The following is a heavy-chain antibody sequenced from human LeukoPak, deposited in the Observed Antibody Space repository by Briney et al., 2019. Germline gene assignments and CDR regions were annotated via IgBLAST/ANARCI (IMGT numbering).Heavy chain of an antibody. D-gene: IGHD1-26*01. CDR1: GFTFNRYG. Sequence: PGGSLRLSRAASGFTFNRYGMHWVGQAPGKGLEWVAVISYDGSNKYYADSVKGRFAISRDNSKNTLYLQMNSLRAEDTAVYYCSKDKGESGCLESWGQGTLVTVSS. CDR3: SKDKGESGCLES. J-gene: IGHJ4*02. V-gene: IGHV3-30*18. CDR2: ISYDGSNK.